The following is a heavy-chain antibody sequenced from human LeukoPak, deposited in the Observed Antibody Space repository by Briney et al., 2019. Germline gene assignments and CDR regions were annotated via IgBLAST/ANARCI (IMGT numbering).Heavy chain of an antibody. Sequence: ASVKVSCKASGYTFTGYYMHWVRQAPGQGLEWMGWINPNSGGTNYAQKFQGRVTMTRNTSISTAYMELSSLRSEDTAVYYCARASGIAAPWGQGTLVTVSS. J-gene: IGHJ5*02. CDR2: INPNSGGT. V-gene: IGHV1-2*02. D-gene: IGHD6-13*01. CDR1: GYTFTGYY. CDR3: ARASGIAAP.